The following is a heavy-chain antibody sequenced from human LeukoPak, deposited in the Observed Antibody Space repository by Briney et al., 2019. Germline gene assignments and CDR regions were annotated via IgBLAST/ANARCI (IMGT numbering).Heavy chain of an antibody. CDR2: ISSSNSYI. V-gene: IGHV3-21*01. CDR3: ARDSLLMGWYFDL. CDR1: GFTFSSYS. D-gene: IGHD2/OR15-2a*01. Sequence: PGGSLRLSCAASGFTFSSYSMNWVRQAPGKGLEWVSSISSSNSYIYYADSVKGRFTISRDNAKNSLYLQMNSLRAEDTAAYYCARDSLLMGWYFDLWGRGTLVSVSS. J-gene: IGHJ2*01.